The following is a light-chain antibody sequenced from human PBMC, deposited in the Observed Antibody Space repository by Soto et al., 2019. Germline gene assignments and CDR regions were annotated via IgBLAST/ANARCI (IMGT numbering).Light chain of an antibody. V-gene: IGKV1-5*01. CDR1: QSIVNW. Sequence: DIQMTQAPSTPSASVGDRVIVTCRASQSIVNWLAWYQQKPGKAPTLLISDASKLESGVPSRFRGVGSGTESTLTISTLQADDSATGFGWQYYLAPDTFGRGYKLESK. CDR3: WQYYLAPDT. J-gene: IGKJ2*01. CDR2: DAS.